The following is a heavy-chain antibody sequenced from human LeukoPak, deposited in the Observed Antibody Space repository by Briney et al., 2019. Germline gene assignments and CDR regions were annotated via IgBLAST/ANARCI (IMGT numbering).Heavy chain of an antibody. Sequence: SVKVSCKASGGTFSSYSISWVRQAPGQGLEWMGRIIPIFGTANYAQKFQGRVTITTDESTSTAYMELSSLRSEDTAVYYCARDGRWSGTAMGYWGQGTLVTVSS. J-gene: IGHJ4*02. CDR2: IIPIFGTA. D-gene: IGHD5-18*01. CDR1: GGTFSSYS. V-gene: IGHV1-69*05. CDR3: ARDGRWSGTAMGY.